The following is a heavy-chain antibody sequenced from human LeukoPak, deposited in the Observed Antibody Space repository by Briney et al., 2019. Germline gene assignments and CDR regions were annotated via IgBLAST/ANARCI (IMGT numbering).Heavy chain of an antibody. CDR2: IYYSGST. CDR1: GGSISSYY. J-gene: IGHJ6*02. CDR3: ARTTGTTFPYYCSMDV. D-gene: IGHD1-1*01. V-gene: IGHV4-59*01. Sequence: PSETLSLTCTVSGGSISSYYWSWIRQPPGKGLEWIGYIYYSGSTNYNPSLKSRVTISVDTSKNQFSLMLTSVTAVDTAVYYCARTTGTTFPYYCSMDVWGQGTTVTVSS.